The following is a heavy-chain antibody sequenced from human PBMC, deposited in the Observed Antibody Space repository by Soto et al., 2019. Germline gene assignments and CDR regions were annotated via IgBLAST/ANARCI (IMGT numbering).Heavy chain of an antibody. J-gene: IGHJ4*02. CDR2: IWYDGSNK. Sequence: QVQLVESGGGVVQPGRSLRLSCAASGFTFSSYGMHWVRQAPGKGLEWVAVIWYDGSNKYYADSVKGRFTISRDNSKNTLYLQMNRLRAEDTAVYYCARGGGYDSSGHFDYWGQGTLVTVSS. CDR1: GFTFSSYG. D-gene: IGHD3-22*01. V-gene: IGHV3-33*01. CDR3: ARGGGYDSSGHFDY.